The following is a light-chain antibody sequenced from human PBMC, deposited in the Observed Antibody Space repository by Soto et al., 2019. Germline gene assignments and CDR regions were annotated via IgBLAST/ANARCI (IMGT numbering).Light chain of an antibody. CDR3: QTWGTGIEVI. Sequence: QLVLTQSPSASASLGASVKLTCTLSSGHSTYAIAWHQQQPARGPRYLMKLNSDGSHSKGDGIPDRFSGSSSGAERYLTISSLQSEDEADYYCQTWGTGIEVIFGGGTQLTV. CDR2: LNSDGSH. CDR1: SGHSTYA. V-gene: IGLV4-69*01. J-gene: IGLJ2*01.